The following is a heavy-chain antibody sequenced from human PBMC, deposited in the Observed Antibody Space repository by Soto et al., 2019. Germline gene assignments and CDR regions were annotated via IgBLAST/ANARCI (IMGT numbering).Heavy chain of an antibody. CDR1: GGTFSRYY. D-gene: IGHD2-21*02. Sequence: QVQLQESGPGLVKPSETLSLTCTVSGGTFSRYYWSWIRQPPGKGLEWIGYMYNTGSTVYNPSFKSRVTISVDTSKNQFSLKLNSVTAADTAVYYCARDLWGYCGTDCYPLDVWGQGTTVTVSS. V-gene: IGHV4-59*01. J-gene: IGHJ6*02. CDR3: ARDLWGYCGTDCYPLDV. CDR2: MYNTGST.